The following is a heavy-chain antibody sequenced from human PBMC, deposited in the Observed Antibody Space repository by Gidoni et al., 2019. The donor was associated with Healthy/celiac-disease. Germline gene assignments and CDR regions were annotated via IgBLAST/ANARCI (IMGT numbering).Heavy chain of an antibody. CDR2: INHSGST. Sequence: QVQLQQWGAGLLKPSETLSLTCAVYGGSFSGYYWSWIRQPPGKGLEWIREINHSGSTNYNPSLKSRVTISVDTSKNQFSLKLSSVTAADTAVYYCARGPSHSQGFGVVRQRTYYYYYYMDVWGKGTTVTVSS. D-gene: IGHD3-3*01. V-gene: IGHV4-34*01. CDR3: ARGPSHSQGFGVVRQRTYYYYYYMDV. J-gene: IGHJ6*03. CDR1: GGSFSGYY.